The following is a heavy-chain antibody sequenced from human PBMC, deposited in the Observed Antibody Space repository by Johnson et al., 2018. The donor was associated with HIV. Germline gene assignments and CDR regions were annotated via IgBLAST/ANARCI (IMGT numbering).Heavy chain of an antibody. Sequence: VQLVESGGGVVQPGGSLRLSCAASGFTFSSYAMHWVRQAPGKGLEYVSAISSNGGSTYYANSVKGRFTISRDNSKKSLYMQMNSLRAEDTALYFCARVVRYTSGSDAFDIWGQGTMVTVSS. CDR2: ISSNGGST. CDR1: GFTFSSYA. D-gene: IGHD6-19*01. CDR3: ARVVRYTSGSDAFDI. J-gene: IGHJ3*02. V-gene: IGHV3-64*01.